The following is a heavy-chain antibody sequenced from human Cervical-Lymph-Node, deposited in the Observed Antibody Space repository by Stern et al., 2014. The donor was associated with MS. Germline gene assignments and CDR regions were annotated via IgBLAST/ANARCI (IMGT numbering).Heavy chain of an antibody. J-gene: IGHJ4*02. CDR3: ARGRGSSPGLFDY. V-gene: IGHV1-2*06. CDR1: GYTFTGYY. Sequence: VQLVESGAEVKKPGASVKVSCKASGYTFTGYYVHWVRQAPGQGLEWMGRVNPNSGGTIYAQKFHGRVTMTGDTSINTAYMELSRLTSEDTAVYYCARGRGSSPGLFDYWGQGTLVTVSS. D-gene: IGHD6-13*01. CDR2: VNPNSGGT.